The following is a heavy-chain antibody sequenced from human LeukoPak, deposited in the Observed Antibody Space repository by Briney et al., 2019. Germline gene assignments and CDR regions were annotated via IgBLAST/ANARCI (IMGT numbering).Heavy chain of an antibody. CDR2: ISSSSSII. CDR3: ARDVEQWLIPAGAFDI. D-gene: IGHD6-19*01. Sequence: GGSLRLSCAASGFTFSSYSMNWVRQAPGKGLEWVSYISSSSSIIYYADSVKGRFTISRDNSKNTLYLQMNSLRAEDTAVYYCARDVEQWLIPAGAFDIWGQGTMVTVSS. J-gene: IGHJ3*02. V-gene: IGHV3-48*01. CDR1: GFTFSSYS.